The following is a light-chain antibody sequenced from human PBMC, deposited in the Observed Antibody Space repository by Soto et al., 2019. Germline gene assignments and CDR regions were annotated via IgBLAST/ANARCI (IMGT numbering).Light chain of an antibody. CDR2: VAS. CDR1: QSVSSN. CDR3: XXXNVWPLT. V-gene: IGKV3-15*01. Sequence: EIVMTQSPATLSVSPGERATLSCRASQSVSSNLAWYQQKPGQTPKLLIYVASTRATGIPARFSGSGSGTEXTLTIXXXXSEXXAXXXXXXXNVWPLTFGGGTKVEFK. J-gene: IGKJ4*01.